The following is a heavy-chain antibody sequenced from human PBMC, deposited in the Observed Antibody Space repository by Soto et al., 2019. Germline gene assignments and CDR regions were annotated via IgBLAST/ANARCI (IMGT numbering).Heavy chain of an antibody. CDR1: GFMFTRST. V-gene: IGHV3-21*01. CDR3: ARDDIPGRAVAIYGMDV. Sequence: VGSLRLSCVASGFMFTRSTMNWVRQAPGKGLEWVSSITSASNKYYADPVKGRFTISRDNSKNTLYLQINSLRAEDTAVYYCARDDIPGRAVAIYGMDVWGQGTTVTVSS. CDR2: ITSASNK. D-gene: IGHD6-19*01. J-gene: IGHJ6*02.